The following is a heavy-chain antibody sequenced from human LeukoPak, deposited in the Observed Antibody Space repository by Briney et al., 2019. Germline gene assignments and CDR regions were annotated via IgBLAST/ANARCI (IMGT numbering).Heavy chain of an antibody. V-gene: IGHV3-7*01. CDR1: GFIFSNYW. J-gene: IGHJ4*02. CDR2: IKEDGSET. D-gene: IGHD2/OR15-2a*01. Sequence: PGGSLRLSCAASGFIFSNYWMSWVRQAPGKGLEWVANIKEDGSETYYVDSVKGRFTISRDNAKNSLDLQMNSLRAEDTAVYYCARRIQVRTTFDCWGQGTLVTVSS. CDR3: ARRIQVRTTFDC.